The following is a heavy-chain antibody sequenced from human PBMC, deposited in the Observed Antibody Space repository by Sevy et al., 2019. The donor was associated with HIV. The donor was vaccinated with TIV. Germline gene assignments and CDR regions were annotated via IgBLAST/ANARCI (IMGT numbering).Heavy chain of an antibody. CDR1: SYTFTNYH. Sequence: ASVKVSCKASSYTFTNYHITWVRQAPGQGLEWMGWITAYNGNTNYAQRLQGRVTMTTDTSTSTAYMELRSLRSDDTAVYYCARAPSGSQGPGQYFHHWGQGTLVTVSS. V-gene: IGHV1-18*01. D-gene: IGHD1-26*01. J-gene: IGHJ1*01. CDR2: ITAYNGNT. CDR3: ARAPSGSQGPGQYFHH.